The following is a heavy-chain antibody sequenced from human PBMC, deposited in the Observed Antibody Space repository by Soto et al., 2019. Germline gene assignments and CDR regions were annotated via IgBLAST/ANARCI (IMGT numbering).Heavy chain of an antibody. Sequence: GGSLRLSCEASGFTFSTCALSWVRQAPGKGLEWVSGICGSGRCTYHTDSVKGRFTISRDNSKNTVYLQMNSLRAEDTAVYFCAKSIDEYTSAYFDYWAQGTLVTVSS. D-gene: IGHD5-18*01. CDR2: ICGSGRCT. CDR3: AKSIDEYTSAYFDY. V-gene: IGHV3-23*01. CDR1: GFTFSTCA. J-gene: IGHJ4*02.